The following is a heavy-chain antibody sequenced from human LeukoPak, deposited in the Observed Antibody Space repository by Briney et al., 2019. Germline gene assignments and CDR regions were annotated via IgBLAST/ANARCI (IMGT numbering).Heavy chain of an antibody. CDR2: IYFSGST. J-gene: IGHJ4*02. D-gene: IGHD3-10*01. V-gene: IGHV4-59*01. Sequence: PSETLSLTCTVSGGSISSYYWSWIRQPPGKGLEWIGYIYFSGSTNYNPSLKSRVTISVDTSKNHFSLKLSSVTAADTAVYYCARDYYGSGSYYSWGQGTLVTVSS. CDR3: ARDYYGSGSYYS. CDR1: GGSISSYY.